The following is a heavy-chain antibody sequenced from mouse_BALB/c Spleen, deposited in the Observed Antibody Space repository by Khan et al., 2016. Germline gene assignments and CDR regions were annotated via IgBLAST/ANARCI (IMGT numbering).Heavy chain of an antibody. CDR1: GFTFSDYY. CDR3: ARNLNWYFDV. Sequence: EVQLQESGGGLVKPGGSLKLSCAASGFTFSDYYMYWVRQTPEKRLEWVATISDGGSYTYYPDSATGRFTISRDNAKNNLFLQMSRLKDEATAMSYCARNLNWYFDVWGAGTTVTVSS. V-gene: IGHV5-4*02. J-gene: IGHJ1*01. CDR2: ISDGGSYT.